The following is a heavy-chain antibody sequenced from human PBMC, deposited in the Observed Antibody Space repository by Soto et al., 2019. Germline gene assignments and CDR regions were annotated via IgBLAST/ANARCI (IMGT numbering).Heavy chain of an antibody. J-gene: IGHJ2*01. Sequence: PGESLKISCKGSGYSFTSYWIGLVRQMPGKGLEWRGIIYPGDSDTRYSPSFQGQVTISADKSISTAYLQWSSLKASDTAMYYCARYPIAAHIWYIDLWGHGTLVTVSS. CDR1: GYSFTSYW. CDR2: IYPGDSDT. V-gene: IGHV5-51*01. CDR3: ARYPIAAHIWYIDL. D-gene: IGHD6-13*01.